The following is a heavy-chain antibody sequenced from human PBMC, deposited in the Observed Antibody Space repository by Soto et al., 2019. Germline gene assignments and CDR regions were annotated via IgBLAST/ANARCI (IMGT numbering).Heavy chain of an antibody. CDR1: GFTFSSYG. V-gene: IGHV3-33*01. J-gene: IGHJ3*02. CDR2: IWYDGSNK. Sequence: PGESLKISCAASGFTFSSYGMHWVRQAPGKGLEWVAVIWYDGSNKYYADSVKGRFTISRDNSKNTLYLQMNSLRAEDTAVYYCARDLVLLPYSSGYVDIWGQGTMVTVSS. CDR3: ARDLVLLPYSSGYVDI. D-gene: IGHD3-22*01.